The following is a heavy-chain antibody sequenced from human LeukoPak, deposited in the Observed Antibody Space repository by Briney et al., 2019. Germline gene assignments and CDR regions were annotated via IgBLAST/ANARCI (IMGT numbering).Heavy chain of an antibody. Sequence: SQTLSLTCTVSGGSISSGGYYWSWIRQHPGKGLEWIGYIYYSGSTYYNPSLKSRVTISVDTSKNQFSLKLSSVTAADTAVYYCARVTSGGSGSHSWFDPWGQGTLVTVSS. CDR3: ARVTSGGSGSHSWFDP. V-gene: IGHV4-31*03. CDR2: IYYSGST. CDR1: GGSISSGGYY. J-gene: IGHJ5*02. D-gene: IGHD3-10*01.